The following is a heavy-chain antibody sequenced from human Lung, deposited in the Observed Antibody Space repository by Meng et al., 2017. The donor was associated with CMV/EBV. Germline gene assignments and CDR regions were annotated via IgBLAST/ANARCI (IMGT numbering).Heavy chain of an antibody. D-gene: IGHD3-22*01. CDR1: GFTLSSYG. J-gene: IGHJ4*02. CDR3: AKGGDYDSSGDY. Sequence: GESLKISCAASGFTLSSYGMHWVRQAPGKGLEWVAFIRYDGSNKYYADSVKGRFTISIDNSKNTLYLQMNSLRAEDTAVYYCAKGGDYDSSGDYWGQGTLVTVSS. CDR2: IRYDGSNK. V-gene: IGHV3-30*02.